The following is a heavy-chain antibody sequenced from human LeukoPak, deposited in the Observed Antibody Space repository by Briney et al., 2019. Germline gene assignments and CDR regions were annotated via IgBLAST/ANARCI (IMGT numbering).Heavy chain of an antibody. CDR2: ISYDGSNE. Sequence: PGGSLRLSCAASGFTFSSYVMHWVRQAPGKGLEWVAIISYDGSNEYYADSVKGRFTISRDNSKNTLYLQMNSLRAADTAVYYCARVEVGATIFTFDIWGQGTMVTVSS. J-gene: IGHJ3*02. CDR1: GFTFSSYV. V-gene: IGHV3-30*04. CDR3: ARVEVGATIFTFDI. D-gene: IGHD1-26*01.